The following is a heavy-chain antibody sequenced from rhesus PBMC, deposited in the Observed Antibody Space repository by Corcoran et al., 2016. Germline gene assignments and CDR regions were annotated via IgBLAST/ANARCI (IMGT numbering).Heavy chain of an antibody. CDR2: IYGKRAST. Sequence: QVQLQESGPGLLKPSDTLSLTCAVSGDSISGGYFGGWIGPPPGKGLEWIGNIYGKRASTYYNPSLTSRVTISKDTSKNQLSLKLSSVTAADTAVYYCAREGGNTDYWGQGVLVTVSS. D-gene: IGHD1-44*01. CDR1: GDSISGGYF. V-gene: IGHV4S7*01. CDR3: AREGGNTDY. J-gene: IGHJ4*01.